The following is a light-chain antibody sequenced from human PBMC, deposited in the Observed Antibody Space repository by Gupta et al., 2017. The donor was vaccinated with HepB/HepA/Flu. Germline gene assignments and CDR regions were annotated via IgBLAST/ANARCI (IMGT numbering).Light chain of an antibody. CDR3: ATWDDSLSRPV. Sequence: PVPGTAPRLLIYHNNQRPSGVPDRFSGSKSGTSASLAINALQAEEEAAYYCATWDDSLSRPVFGGGTTLTVL. V-gene: IGLV1-44*01. J-gene: IGLJ2*01. CDR2: HNN.